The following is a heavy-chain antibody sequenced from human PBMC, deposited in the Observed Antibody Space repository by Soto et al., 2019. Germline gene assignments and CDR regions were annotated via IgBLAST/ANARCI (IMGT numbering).Heavy chain of an antibody. J-gene: IGHJ6*02. CDR1: GGTFSSYT. D-gene: IGHD5-18*01. Sequence: QVQLVQSGAEVKKPGSSVKVSCKASGGTFSSYTISWVRQAPGQGLEWMGRIIPILGIANYAQKFQGRVRSTADKSTSTAYMERSSLRSEDTAVYYCARDGLSGDTAMERNYYYGMDVWGQGTTVTVSS. V-gene: IGHV1-69*08. CDR3: ARDGLSGDTAMERNYYYGMDV. CDR2: IIPILGIA.